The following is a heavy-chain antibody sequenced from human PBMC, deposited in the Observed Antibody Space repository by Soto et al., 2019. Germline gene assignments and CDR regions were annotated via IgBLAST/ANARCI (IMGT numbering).Heavy chain of an antibody. CDR1: GFTFSSYG. CDR2: IWYDGSNK. CDR3: ARDLPRWYGRGWFGGGGDYYYGMDV. D-gene: IGHD3-10*01. J-gene: IGHJ6*02. Sequence: QVQLVESGGGVVQPGRSLRLSCAASGFTFSSYGMHWVRQAPGKGLEWVAVIWYDGSNKYYADSVKGRFTISRDNSKNTLWLQMNRLRAGDTGVDYCARDLPRWYGRGWFGGGGDYYYGMDVWFQGTTVTVSS. V-gene: IGHV3-33*01.